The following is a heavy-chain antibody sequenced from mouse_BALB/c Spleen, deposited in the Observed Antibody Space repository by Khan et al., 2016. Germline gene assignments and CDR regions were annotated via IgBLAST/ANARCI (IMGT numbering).Heavy chain of an antibody. V-gene: IGHV3-2*02. J-gene: IGHJ1*01. CDR2: ISYSGST. CDR1: GYSITSDYA. Sequence: EVQLQESGPGLVKPSQSLSLTCTVTGYSITSDYAWNWIRQFPGNKLEWMGYISYSGSTSYNPSLKSRISITRDPSKNQFFLQLNSVTTWDTATYYCARDDYDAWYFDDWGAGTTVTVSS. D-gene: IGHD2-4*01. CDR3: ARDDYDAWYFDD.